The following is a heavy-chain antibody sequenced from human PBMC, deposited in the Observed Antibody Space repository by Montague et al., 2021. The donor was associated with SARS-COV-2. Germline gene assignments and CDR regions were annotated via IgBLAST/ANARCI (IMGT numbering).Heavy chain of an antibody. CDR2: INYSGST. V-gene: IGHV4-39*07. CDR1: GGSISSSSYY. CDR3: AREGGWLSRGSYYYDY. D-gene: IGHD3-22*01. Sequence: SETLSLTCTVSGGSISSSSYYRGWIRQPPGKGLEWIGSINYSGSTYYNPSIKSRVTISVDTSKNQFSLKLSSVTAADTAVYYCAREGGWLSRGSYYYDYWGQGTLVTVSS. J-gene: IGHJ4*02.